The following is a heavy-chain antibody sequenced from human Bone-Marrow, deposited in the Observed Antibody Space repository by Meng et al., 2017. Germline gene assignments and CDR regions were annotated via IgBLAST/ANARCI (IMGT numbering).Heavy chain of an antibody. D-gene: IGHD3-10*01. CDR2: IYYSGST. Sequence: SETLSLTCAVSGYSISSGYYWGWIRQPPGKGLEWIGYIYYSGSTNYNPSLKSRVTISVDTSKNQFSLKLSSVTAADTAVYYCARSPKSRDYYGSGSYYSRFDPWGQGTLVTVSS. J-gene: IGHJ5*02. CDR1: GYSISSGYY. CDR3: ARSPKSRDYYGSGSYYSRFDP. V-gene: IGHV4-61*01.